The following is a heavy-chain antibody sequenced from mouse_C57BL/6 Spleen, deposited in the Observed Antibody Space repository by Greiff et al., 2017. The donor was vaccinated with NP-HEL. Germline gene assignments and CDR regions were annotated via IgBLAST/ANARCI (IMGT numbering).Heavy chain of an antibody. CDR2: IYPGDGDT. D-gene: IGHD1-1*01. CDR3: ARKKDYYGSSFFYAMDY. J-gene: IGHJ4*01. CDR1: GYAFSSSW. Sequence: LQESGPELVKPGASVKISCKASGYAFSSSWMNWVKQRPGKGLEWIGRIYPGDGDTNYNGKFKGKATLTADKSSSTAYMQLSSLTSEDSAVYFCARKKDYYGSSFFYAMDYWGQGTSVTVSS. V-gene: IGHV1-82*01.